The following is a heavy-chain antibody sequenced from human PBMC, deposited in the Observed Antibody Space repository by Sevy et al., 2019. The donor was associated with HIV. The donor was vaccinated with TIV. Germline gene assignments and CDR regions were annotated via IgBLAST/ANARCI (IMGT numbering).Heavy chain of an antibody. V-gene: IGHV3-23*01. J-gene: IGHJ4*02. CDR1: EFTFSSYA. D-gene: IGHD3-22*01. Sequence: GGSLRLPCAASEFTFSSYAMSWVRQAPGKGLEWVSGISGSGLTTYYADSVKGRFTISRDNSKNTVYLEMNSLRVDDTAIYYCTKLSMIVVVTSYFDFWGQGTLVTVSS. CDR2: ISGSGLTT. CDR3: TKLSMIVVVTSYFDF.